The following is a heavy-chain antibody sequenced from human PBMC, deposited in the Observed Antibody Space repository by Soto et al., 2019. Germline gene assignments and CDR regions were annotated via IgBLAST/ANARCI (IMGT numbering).Heavy chain of an antibody. CDR3: ARDGNYDILTGYYTRGMDV. Sequence: EASVKVSCKASGYTFTGYYMHWVRQAPGQGLEWMGWINPNSGGTNYAQTFQGRVTMTRDTSISTAYMELSRLRSDDTAVYYCARDGNYDILTGYYTRGMDVWGQGTTVTVSS. CDR1: GYTFTGYY. V-gene: IGHV1-2*02. CDR2: INPNSGGT. J-gene: IGHJ6*02. D-gene: IGHD3-9*01.